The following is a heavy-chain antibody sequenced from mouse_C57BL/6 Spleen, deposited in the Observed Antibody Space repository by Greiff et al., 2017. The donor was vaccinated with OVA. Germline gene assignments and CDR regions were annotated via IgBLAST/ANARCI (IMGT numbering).Heavy chain of an antibody. CDR1: GYAFSSSW. CDR2: IYPGDGDT. V-gene: IGHV1-82*01. Sequence: QVQLQQSGPELVKPGASVKISCKASGYAFSSSWMNWVKQRPGKGLEWIGRIYPGDGDTNYNGKFKGKATLTADTSSSTAYMQLSSLTSEYSAVYFCARGEVDYWGQGTTLTVSS. CDR3: ARGEVDY. J-gene: IGHJ2*01.